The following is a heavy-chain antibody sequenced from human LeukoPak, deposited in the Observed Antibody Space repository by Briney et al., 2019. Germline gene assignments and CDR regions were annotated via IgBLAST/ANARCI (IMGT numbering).Heavy chain of an antibody. CDR3: ARLHFTMIGRRAFDI. J-gene: IGHJ3*02. CDR2: IYTSGST. D-gene: IGHD3-22*01. Sequence: PSETLSLTCTVSGGSISSGSYYWSWIRQPAGKGLEWIGRIYTSGSTNYNPSLKSRVTISVDTSKNQFSLKLSSVTAADTAVNYCARLHFTMIGRRAFDIWGQGTMVTVSS. V-gene: IGHV4-61*02. CDR1: GGSISSGSYY.